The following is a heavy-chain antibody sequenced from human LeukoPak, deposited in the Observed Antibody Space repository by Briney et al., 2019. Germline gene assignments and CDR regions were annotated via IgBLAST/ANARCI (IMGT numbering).Heavy chain of an antibody. CDR3: AKGGIGSSSGLDY. V-gene: IGHV3-23*01. CDR2: LGGSGGSP. Sequence: PGGSLRLSCAASGFTFSTYVMTWVRQAPGKGLEWVSSLGGSGGSPYHGNSVKGRFSISRDNSKNTLYLQMNSLRDEDTAVYYCAKGGIGSSSGLDYWGQGTLVTVSS. CDR1: GFTFSTYV. D-gene: IGHD5-18*01. J-gene: IGHJ4*02.